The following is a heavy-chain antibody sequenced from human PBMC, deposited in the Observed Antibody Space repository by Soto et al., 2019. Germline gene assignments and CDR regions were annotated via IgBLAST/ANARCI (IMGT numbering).Heavy chain of an antibody. CDR1: GFTFSSYE. CDR2: ISDSGGTV. J-gene: IGHJ6*02. CDR3: ARDLLHYDFWSAYSDYFYYGMDV. V-gene: IGHV3-48*03. D-gene: IGHD3-3*01. Sequence: GGSLRLSCAASGFTFSSYEMNWVRQAPGQGLEWVSYISDSGGTVYYADSVKGRFTVSRDNAQNSVYLQMNSLRTEDTAVYYCARDLLHYDFWSAYSDYFYYGMDVWGPGTTVTVSS.